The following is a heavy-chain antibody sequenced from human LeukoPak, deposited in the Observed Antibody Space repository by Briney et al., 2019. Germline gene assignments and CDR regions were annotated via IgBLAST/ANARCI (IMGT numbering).Heavy chain of an antibody. CDR2: IYYSGST. D-gene: IGHD6-19*01. V-gene: IGHV4-39*01. CDR3: ATSLASSGWYQVDY. Sequence: SETLSLTCTVSGGSISSSSYYWGWIRQPPGKGLEWIGSIYYSGSTHYNPSLKSRVTISVDTSKNQFSLKLSSVTAADTAVYYCATSLASSGWYQVDYWGQGTLVTVSS. CDR1: GGSISSSSYY. J-gene: IGHJ4*02.